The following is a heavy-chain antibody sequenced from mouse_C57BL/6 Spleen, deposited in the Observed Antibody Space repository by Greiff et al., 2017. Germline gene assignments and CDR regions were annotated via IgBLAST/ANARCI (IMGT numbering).Heavy chain of an antibody. V-gene: IGHV1-42*01. Sequence: EVQLQQSGPELVKPGASVKISCKASGYSFTGYYMNWVKQSPEKSLEWIGEINPSTGGTTYNQKFKAKATLTVDKSSSTAYMQLKSLTSEDSAVYYCARLGMVTTRYFDDWGQGTTLTVSS. CDR1: GYSFTGYY. CDR3: ARLGMVTTRYFDD. J-gene: IGHJ2*01. CDR2: INPSTGGT. D-gene: IGHD2-2*01.